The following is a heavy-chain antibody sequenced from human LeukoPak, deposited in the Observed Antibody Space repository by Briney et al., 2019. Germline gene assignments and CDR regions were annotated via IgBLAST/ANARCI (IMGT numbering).Heavy chain of an antibody. Sequence: GGSLSLSCAASGFNFSSYAISWVRQAPGKGLGSVSAISGSGGRTYYADSVKGRFTISRDNSKNTLYLQMNSLRAEDTAVYYCAKGVTYYYDSSGYYGVNWFDPWGQGTLVTVSS. CDR2: ISGSGGRT. CDR1: GFNFSSYA. V-gene: IGHV3-23*01. CDR3: AKGVTYYYDSSGYYGVNWFDP. J-gene: IGHJ5*02. D-gene: IGHD3-22*01.